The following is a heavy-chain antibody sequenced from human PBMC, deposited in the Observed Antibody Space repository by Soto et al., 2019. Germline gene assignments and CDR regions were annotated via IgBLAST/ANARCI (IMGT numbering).Heavy chain of an antibody. CDR1: GFTFDDYS. V-gene: IGHV3-43*01. J-gene: IGHJ4*02. D-gene: IGHD6-6*01. CDR3: AKCNSASDSSSFGS. Sequence: EVQLVESGGVVVQPGGSLRLSCVTSGFTFDDYSMHWVRQSPGRGLEWVSVSNWDGGTTHYADSVKGRFTISRDNSKSALYLQMNRLRTEDTGLYYCAKCNSASDSSSFGSWGQGTLVTVSA. CDR2: SNWDGGTT.